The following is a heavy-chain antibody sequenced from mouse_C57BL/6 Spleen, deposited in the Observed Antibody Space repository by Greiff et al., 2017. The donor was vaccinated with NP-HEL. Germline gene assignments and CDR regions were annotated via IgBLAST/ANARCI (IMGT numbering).Heavy chain of an antibody. CDR3: TTRWGP. V-gene: IGHV14-4*01. Sequence: VQLKESGAELVRPGASVKLSCTASGFNIKDDSMHWVKQRPEQGLEWIGWIDPENGDTEYASKFQGKATITADTSSNTAYLQLSSLTSEDTAVYYCTTRWGPGGQGTLVTVSA. CDR1: GFNIKDDS. D-gene: IGHD1-1*02. J-gene: IGHJ3*01. CDR2: IDPENGDT.